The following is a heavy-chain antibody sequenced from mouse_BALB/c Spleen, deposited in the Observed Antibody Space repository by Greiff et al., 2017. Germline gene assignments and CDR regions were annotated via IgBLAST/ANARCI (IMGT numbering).Heavy chain of an antibody. CDR2: ISDGGSYT. J-gene: IGHJ3*01. D-gene: IGHD2-14*01. V-gene: IGHV5-4*02. CDR3: AREGYRYDGNY. CDR1: GFTFSDYY. Sequence: EVMLVESGGGLVKPGGSLKLSCAASGFTFSDYYMYWVRQTPEKRLEWVATISDGGSYTYYPDSVKGRFTISRDNAKNNLYLQMSSLKSEDTAMYYCAREGYRYDGNYWGQGTLVTVSA.